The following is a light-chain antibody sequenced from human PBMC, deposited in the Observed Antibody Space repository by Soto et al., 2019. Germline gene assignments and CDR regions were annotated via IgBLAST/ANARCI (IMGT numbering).Light chain of an antibody. J-gene: IGKJ1*01. CDR2: SAS. CDR1: QDISSY. CDR3: QRLNRFPRT. V-gene: IGKV1-9*01. Sequence: DIQLNQSPSFLSASVGERVTITCRARQDISSYLAWYQQRPGKVPRCLTHSASTLQSGVPSRFSATGSGTTFTLTISILQPEDIATYYCQRLNRFPRTFGQGTKVEV.